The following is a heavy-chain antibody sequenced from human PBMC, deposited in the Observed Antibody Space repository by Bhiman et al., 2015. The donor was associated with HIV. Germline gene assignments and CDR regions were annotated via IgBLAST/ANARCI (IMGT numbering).Heavy chain of an antibody. CDR2: ISTSSSYI. CDR3: ARVFGRERRGGFDY. J-gene: IGHJ4*02. CDR1: GFTFSSNW. D-gene: IGHD3-10*01. V-gene: IGHV3-21*04. Sequence: EVHLVESGGGLVQPGGSLRLSCAASGFTFSSNWMHWVRQAPGKGLEWVSSISTSSSYIYYADSVKGRFTISRDNAKNSLFLQMHSLRAEDTAVYYCARVFGRERRGGFDYWGQGTLVTVSS.